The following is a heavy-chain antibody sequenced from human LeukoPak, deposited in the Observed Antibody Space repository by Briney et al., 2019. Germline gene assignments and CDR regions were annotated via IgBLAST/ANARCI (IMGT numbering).Heavy chain of an antibody. CDR3: ARDGEYYDFWSGYYPSRNYYYYYMDV. D-gene: IGHD3-3*01. V-gene: IGHV1-18*01. CDR1: GYTFTSYG. J-gene: IGHJ6*03. CDR2: ISAYNGNT. Sequence: ASVKVSCKASGYTFTSYGISWVRQAPGQGLEWMGWISAYNGNTNYAQKLQGRVTMTTDTSTSTAYMELRSLRSDDTAVYYCARDGEYYDFWSGYYPSRNYYYYYMDVWGKGTTVTVSS.